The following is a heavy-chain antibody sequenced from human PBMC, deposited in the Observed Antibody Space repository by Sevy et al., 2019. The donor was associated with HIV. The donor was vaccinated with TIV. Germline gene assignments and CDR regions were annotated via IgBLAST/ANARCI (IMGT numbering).Heavy chain of an antibody. V-gene: IGHV3-30*18. Sequence: GGSLRLSCAASGFTFSSYGMHWVRQAPGKGLEWVAVISYDGSNKYYADSVKGRFTISRDNSKKTLYLQMNSLRAEETAVYYCAKERGSSSWYYPGGYYYYYGMDVWGQGTTVTVSS. J-gene: IGHJ6*02. D-gene: IGHD6-13*01. CDR2: ISYDGSNK. CDR1: GFTFSSYG. CDR3: AKERGSSSWYYPGGYYYYYGMDV.